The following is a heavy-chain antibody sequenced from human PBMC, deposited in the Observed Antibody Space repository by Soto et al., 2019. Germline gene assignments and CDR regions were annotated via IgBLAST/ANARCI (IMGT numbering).Heavy chain of an antibody. CDR2: ISDTGGNK. D-gene: IGHD6-6*01. Sequence: PGGSLRLSCAASGLTFGRYGMAWVRQAPGKELEWVSSISDTGGNKYYADSVKGRFTISRDNSKNTLYLQTNSLRVEDTAVYYCEKRVEYSSSTPYFDYWGQGTLVTVSS. V-gene: IGHV3-23*01. J-gene: IGHJ4*02. CDR1: GLTFGRYG. CDR3: EKRVEYSSSTPYFDY.